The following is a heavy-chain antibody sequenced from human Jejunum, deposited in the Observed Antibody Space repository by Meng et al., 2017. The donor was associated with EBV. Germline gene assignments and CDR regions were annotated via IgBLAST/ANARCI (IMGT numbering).Heavy chain of an antibody. D-gene: IGHD2/OR15-2a*01. CDR2: INPTGTYT. V-gene: IGHV1-46*01. J-gene: IGHJ4*01. CDR1: GYTFTNYL. Sequence: QVQLVQSGAEVKEPXXXXXXSCKTSGYTFTNYLTHWVRQAPGQGLEWMGIINPTGTYTEYTRQFQGRVTMTTDRSTNTVYMELNSLRSEDTAVYYCAREETGTFNFDYWGQGTLVTVSS. CDR3: AREETGTFNFDY.